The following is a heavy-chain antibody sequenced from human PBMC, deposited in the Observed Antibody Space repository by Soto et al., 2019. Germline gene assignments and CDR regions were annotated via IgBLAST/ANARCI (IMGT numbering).Heavy chain of an antibody. D-gene: IGHD1-1*01. CDR3: ATANWSHHYFGP. CDR2: INHSGST. J-gene: IGHJ5*02. V-gene: IGHV4-34*01. Sequence: QVRLQQWGTGLLKSSETLSLTCAVYGGSFSGYYWSWLRQPPGKGLEWIGEINHSGSTNYNPSLKSRVTISVDTSINQFPLKLTSITAADTGVYYCATANWSHHYFGPWGQGTLVTVFS. CDR1: GGSFSGYY.